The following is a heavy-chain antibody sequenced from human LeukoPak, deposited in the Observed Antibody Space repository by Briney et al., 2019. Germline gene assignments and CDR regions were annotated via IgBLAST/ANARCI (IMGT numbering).Heavy chain of an antibody. CDR3: ARVPHTTSSTDY. J-gene: IGHJ4*02. V-gene: IGHV4-34*01. CDR2: INHRGST. D-gene: IGHD6-6*01. Sequence: KPSETLSLTCAVYGGSFTDYYWSWIRQPPGKGLEWIGEINHRGSTNYDSSLKSRVTISVDRSKNQFSLKLNSVTAADTAVYFCARVPHTTSSTDYWGQGAPVTVSS. CDR1: GGSFTDYY.